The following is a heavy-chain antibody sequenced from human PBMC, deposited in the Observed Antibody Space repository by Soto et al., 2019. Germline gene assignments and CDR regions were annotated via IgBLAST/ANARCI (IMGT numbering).Heavy chain of an antibody. V-gene: IGHV1-69*12. CDR3: SRDIDGYYGMDV. J-gene: IGHJ6*02. CDR1: GGTFSTDS. Sequence: QVQLVQSGAEVKKPGSSVKVSCKASGGTFSTDSISWVRQAPGQGLEWMGGIIRRFGTANNAQKFQGRVTITADESTITAYMALSSLRAKDTAVYFFSRDIDGYYGMDVWGQGTTVTVAS. D-gene: IGHD3-16*02. CDR2: IIRRFGTA.